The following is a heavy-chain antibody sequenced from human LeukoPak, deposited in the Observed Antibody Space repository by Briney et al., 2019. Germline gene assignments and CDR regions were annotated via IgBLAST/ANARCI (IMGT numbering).Heavy chain of an antibody. V-gene: IGHV3-74*01. J-gene: IGHJ6*02. CDR1: GFTVSGYW. CDR3: ARDKTYGMDV. Sequence: PGGSLRLSCAASGFTVSGYWLHWVRQAPGKGLVWFSHINGDGSSISYADSVKGRFTISRDNPKNTLYLQMNSLRAEDTAVYYCARDKTYGMDVWGQGTTVTVSS. CDR2: INGDGSSI.